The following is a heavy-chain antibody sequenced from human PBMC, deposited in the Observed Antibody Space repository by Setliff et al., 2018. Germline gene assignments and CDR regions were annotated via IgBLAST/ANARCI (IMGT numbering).Heavy chain of an antibody. V-gene: IGHV4-4*07. CDR3: ARGKDYYDSSGYGRGDFDY. J-gene: IGHJ4*02. D-gene: IGHD3-22*01. CDR1: GGSISRFH. CDR2: VHASGST. Sequence: KTSETLSLTCSVSGGSISRFHWTWIRQPAGKGLEWIGRVHASGSTNYNPSLKSRVTLSVDTSKNQFSLNLNSVTAADTAVYYCARGKDYYDSSGYGRGDFDYWGQGTLVTVSS.